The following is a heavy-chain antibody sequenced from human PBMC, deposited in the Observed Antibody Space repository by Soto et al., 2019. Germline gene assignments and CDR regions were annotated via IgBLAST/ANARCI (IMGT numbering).Heavy chain of an antibody. Sequence: QVHLQESGPGLVKPSQTLSLTCTVSGGSISSGGYYWSWIRQHPGKGLEWIGYIYYSGSTYYNPSIKSRVTISVDTSKNQFSLKLSSVTAADTAVYYCARAGSSGEVDYWGQGTLVTVSS. CDR1: GGSISSGGYY. CDR2: IYYSGST. V-gene: IGHV4-31*03. J-gene: IGHJ4*02. CDR3: ARAGSSGEVDY. D-gene: IGHD4-17*01.